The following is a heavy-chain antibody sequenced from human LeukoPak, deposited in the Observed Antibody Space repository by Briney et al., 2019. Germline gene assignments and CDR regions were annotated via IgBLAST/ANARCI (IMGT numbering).Heavy chain of an antibody. CDR3: ARIYCSGGSCYPAGMDV. D-gene: IGHD2-15*01. Sequence: GGSLRLSCAASGFTFSSYEMSWVRQAPGKGLEWVSYVSSSGGSIYYADSVKGRFTISRDNAKNSLYLQMNSLRAEDTAVYYCARIYCSGGSCYPAGMDVWGQGTTVTVSS. V-gene: IGHV3-48*03. CDR1: GFTFSSYE. CDR2: VSSSGGSI. J-gene: IGHJ6*02.